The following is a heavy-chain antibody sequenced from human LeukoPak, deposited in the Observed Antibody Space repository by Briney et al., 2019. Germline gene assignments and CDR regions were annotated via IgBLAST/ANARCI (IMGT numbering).Heavy chain of an antibody. V-gene: IGHV4-59*01. CDR3: ARFLMVRGVIGYFDY. Sequence: SETLSLTCTVSGGSISSYYWSWIRQPPGKGLEWIGYIYYSGSTNYNPSPKSRVTISVDTSKNQFSLKLSSVTAADTAVYYCARFLMVRGVIGYFDYWGQGTLVTVSS. J-gene: IGHJ4*02. CDR2: IYYSGST. CDR1: GGSISSYY. D-gene: IGHD3-10*01.